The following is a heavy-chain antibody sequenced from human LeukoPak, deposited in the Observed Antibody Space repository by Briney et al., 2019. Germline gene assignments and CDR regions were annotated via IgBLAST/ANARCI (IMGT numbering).Heavy chain of an antibody. J-gene: IGHJ4*02. CDR2: ISPGDYTA. Sequence: GGSLRLSCLASGITFSSSSMSWVRQAPGKGLEWVSAISPGDYTAYYADSVKGRFTVSRDNSKNTLYLQKNSLRAEDTAVYYCARGADNYGYIFDYWGQGTLVTVSS. CDR1: GITFSSSS. V-gene: IGHV3-23*01. CDR3: ARGADNYGYIFDY. D-gene: IGHD5-18*01.